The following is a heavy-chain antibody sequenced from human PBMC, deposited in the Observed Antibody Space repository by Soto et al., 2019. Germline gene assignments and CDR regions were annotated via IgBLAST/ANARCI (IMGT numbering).Heavy chain of an antibody. D-gene: IGHD2-21*02. Sequence: SVKPSCKASGGSFSSYAISWVRQAPRQGLEWMGGIIPIFGTANYAQKFQGRVTITADESTSTAYMELSSLRSEDTAVYYCASRRYCGGDCPKDYYYYYGMDVWGQGTTVTVSS. J-gene: IGHJ6*02. V-gene: IGHV1-69*13. CDR3: ASRRYCGGDCPKDYYYYYGMDV. CDR1: GGSFSSYA. CDR2: IIPIFGTA.